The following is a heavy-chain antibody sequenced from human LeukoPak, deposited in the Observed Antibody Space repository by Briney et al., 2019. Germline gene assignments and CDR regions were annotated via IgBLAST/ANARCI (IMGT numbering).Heavy chain of an antibody. CDR3: ARDPSRPYSSSWLDY. D-gene: IGHD6-13*01. Sequence: SLRLSCAASGFTFSSYSMNWVRQAPGKGLEWVAVIWYDGSNKYYADSVKGRFTISRDNSKNTLYLQMNSLRAEDTAVYYCARDPSRPYSSSWLDYWGQGTLVTVSS. J-gene: IGHJ4*02. V-gene: IGHV3-33*08. CDR2: IWYDGSNK. CDR1: GFTFSSYS.